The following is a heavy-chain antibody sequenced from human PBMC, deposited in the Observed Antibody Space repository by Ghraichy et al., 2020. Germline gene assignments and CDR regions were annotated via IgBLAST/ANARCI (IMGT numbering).Heavy chain of an antibody. Sequence: SETLSLTCAVYGGSFSGYYWSWIRQPPGKGLEWIGEINHSGSTNYNPSLKSRVTISVDTSKNQFSLKLSSVTAADTAVYYCAKAHRYCSSTSCYHYFDYWGQGTLVTVSS. J-gene: IGHJ4*02. CDR2: INHSGST. CDR1: GGSFSGYY. V-gene: IGHV4-34*01. CDR3: AKAHRYCSSTSCYHYFDY. D-gene: IGHD2-2*01.